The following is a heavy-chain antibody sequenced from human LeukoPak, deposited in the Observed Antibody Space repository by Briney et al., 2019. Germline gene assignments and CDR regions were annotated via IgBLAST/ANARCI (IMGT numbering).Heavy chain of an antibody. CDR1: GGSISSSSYY. J-gene: IGHJ5*02. Sequence: PSETLSLTCTVAGGSISSSSYYWDWIRQPPGKGLEWIGTTYYSGNTYYNPSLKSRVTISVDTSKNQFSLKLSSVTAADTAIYYCARRIAAGTKNCFDPWGQGTLVTVSS. D-gene: IGHD1-26*01. CDR2: TYYSGNT. CDR3: ARRIAAGTKNCFDP. V-gene: IGHV4-39*01.